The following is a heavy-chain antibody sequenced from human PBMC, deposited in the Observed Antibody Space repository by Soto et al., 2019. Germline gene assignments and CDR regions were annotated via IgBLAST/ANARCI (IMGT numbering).Heavy chain of an antibody. D-gene: IGHD4-4*01. J-gene: IGHJ4*01. CDR3: ARDYRAD. V-gene: IGHV3-7*01. CDR1: GFTFSSFW. CDR2: VNQDGRHK. Sequence: GGSLRLSCAASGFTFSSFWTSWVRQAPGKGLEWAASVNQDGRHKQYVDSVKGRFTMSRDNAENSLYLQMNSLRPEDTAIYYCARDYRADWGPGTLVTVSS.